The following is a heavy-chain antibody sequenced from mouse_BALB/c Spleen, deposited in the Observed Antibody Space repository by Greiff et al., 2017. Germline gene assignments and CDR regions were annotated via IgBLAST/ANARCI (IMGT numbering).Heavy chain of an antibody. D-gene: IGHD2-4*01. Sequence: EVKLMESGPGLVKPSQSLSLTCTVTGYSITSDYAWNWIRQFPGNKLEWMGYISYSGSTSYNPSLKSRISITRDTSKNQFFLQLNSVTTEDTATYYCAREGDYDLYAMDYWGQGTSVTVSS. V-gene: IGHV3-2*02. CDR1: GYSITSDYA. CDR3: AREGDYDLYAMDY. CDR2: ISYSGST. J-gene: IGHJ4*01.